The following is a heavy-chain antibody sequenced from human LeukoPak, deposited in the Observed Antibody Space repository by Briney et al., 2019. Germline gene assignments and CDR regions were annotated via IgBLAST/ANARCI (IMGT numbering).Heavy chain of an antibody. V-gene: IGHV3-74*01. J-gene: IGHJ3*02. Sequence: GGSLRLSCAASGFILSREWMHWARHAPGKGLVWVSRLYSDGGRTNYAHSVAGRFTISSDNAKNTLDLDFGSLRADDMAVYYLTRSGAGGAFDIWGQGTMVGVSS. D-gene: IGHD3-10*01. CDR2: LYSDGGRT. CDR3: TRSGAGGAFDI. CDR1: GFILSREW.